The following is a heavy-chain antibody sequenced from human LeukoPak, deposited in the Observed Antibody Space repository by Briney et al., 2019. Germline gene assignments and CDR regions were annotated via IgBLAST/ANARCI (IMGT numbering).Heavy chain of an antibody. V-gene: IGHV3-30*04. CDR1: GFTFSSYA. J-gene: IGHJ6*03. CDR2: ISYDGSNK. Sequence: GGSLRLSCAVSGFTFSSYAMHWVRQAPGKGLEWVAFISYDGSNKYHADSVKGRFTISRDNSKNTLYLQMNSLRAEDTAVFYCARGVFHPFYYHYYLDVWGKGTTVTVSS. CDR3: ARGVFHPFYYHYYLDV.